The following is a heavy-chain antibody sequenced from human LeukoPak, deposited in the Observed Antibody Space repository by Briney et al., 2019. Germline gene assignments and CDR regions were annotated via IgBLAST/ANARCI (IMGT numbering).Heavy chain of an antibody. CDR2: ISGNGGST. Sequence: PGGSLRLSCAASEFTFSNYAMNWVRQAPGKGLEWVSAISGNGGSTYYADSVKGRFTISRDNSKNTLYLQMNSLRADDTAMYYCASALRDFYYYMDVWGKGTTVTVSS. V-gene: IGHV3-23*01. CDR1: EFTFSNYA. CDR3: ASALRDFYYYMDV. J-gene: IGHJ6*03. D-gene: IGHD4-17*01.